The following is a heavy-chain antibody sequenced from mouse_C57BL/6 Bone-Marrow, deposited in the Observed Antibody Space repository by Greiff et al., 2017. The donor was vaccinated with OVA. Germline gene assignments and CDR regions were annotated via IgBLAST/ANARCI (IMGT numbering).Heavy chain of an antibody. CDR2: INPSTGGT. V-gene: IGHV1-42*01. J-gene: IGHJ2*01. CDR1: GYSFTGYY. CDR3: TLYDGYYEY. Sequence: VQLKQSGPELVKPGASVKISCKASGYSFTGYYMNWVKQSPEKSLEWIGEINPSTGGTTYNQKFKAKATLTVDKSSSTAYMQLKSLTSEDSAVYYCTLYDGYYEYWGQGTTLTVSS. D-gene: IGHD2-3*01.